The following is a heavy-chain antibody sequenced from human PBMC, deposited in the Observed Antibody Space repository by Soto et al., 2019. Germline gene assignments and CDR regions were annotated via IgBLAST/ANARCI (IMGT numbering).Heavy chain of an antibody. V-gene: IGHV3-53*04. D-gene: IGHD2-21*02. CDR2: IYSGGST. Sequence: EVQLVESGGGLVQPGGSLRLSCAASGFTVSSNYMRWVRQAPGQGLEWVSVIYSGGSTYYADSVKGRFTISRHNSKNTLYLQLNSLRASDTAVYYCARGRDCAGNCPTWFDPWGQGTLVTVPS. J-gene: IGHJ5*02. CDR3: ARGRDCAGNCPTWFDP. CDR1: GFTVSSNY.